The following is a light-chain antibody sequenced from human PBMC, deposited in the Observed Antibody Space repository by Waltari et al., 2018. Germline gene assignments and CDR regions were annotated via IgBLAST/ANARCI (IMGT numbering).Light chain of an antibody. CDR3: QQSYSFPRT. V-gene: IGKV1-39*01. CDR1: QSITNY. Sequence: DIQMTQSPSSLSASVGDRVTVTCRARQSITNYLNWYQQRPGEAPKLLIHTASSLQSRVTSRFSGSGSGTDFSLTNSTLQPEDFATYYCQQSYSFPRTFGQGTKVEI. CDR2: TAS. J-gene: IGKJ1*01.